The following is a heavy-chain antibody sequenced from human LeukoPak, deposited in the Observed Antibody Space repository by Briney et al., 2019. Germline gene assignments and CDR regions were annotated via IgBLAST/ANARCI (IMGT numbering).Heavy chain of an antibody. V-gene: IGHV1-69*05. CDR1: GGTFSSYA. D-gene: IGHD6-19*01. CDR2: IIPIFGTA. Sequence: SVKVSCKASGGTFSSYAISWVRQAPGQGLEWMGGIIPIFGTANYAQKFQGRVTITTDGSTSTAYMELSSLRSEDTAVYYCARARGAVAGFDAFDIWGQGTMVTVSS. CDR3: ARARGAVAGFDAFDI. J-gene: IGHJ3*02.